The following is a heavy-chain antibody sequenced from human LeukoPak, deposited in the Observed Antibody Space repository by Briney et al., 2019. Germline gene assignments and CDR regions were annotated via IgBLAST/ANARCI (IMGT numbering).Heavy chain of an antibody. CDR3: AKDYSGIAAAGGFDY. V-gene: IGHV3-30*02. CDR2: IRYDGSNK. CDR1: GFTFSSYS. Sequence: GGSLRLSCAASGFTFSSYSMNWVRQAPGKGLEWVAFIRYDGSNKYYADSVKGRFTISRDNSKNTLYLQMNSLRAEDTAVYYCAKDYSGIAAAGGFDYWGQGTLVTVSS. D-gene: IGHD6-13*01. J-gene: IGHJ4*02.